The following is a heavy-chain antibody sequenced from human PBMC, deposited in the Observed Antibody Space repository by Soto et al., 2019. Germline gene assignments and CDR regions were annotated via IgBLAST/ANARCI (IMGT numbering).Heavy chain of an antibody. CDR3: ARDRGIVGVTLRGAYFDF. Sequence: GGSLRLSCAVSGFTVSTNYMSWVRQAPGKGLEWVSVIYSDGSKYYADSVKGRFTISRDTSKNTLDLQMDSLGVEDSAVYYCARDRGIVGVTLRGAYFDFWGQGTLVTVS. D-gene: IGHD1-26*01. V-gene: IGHV3-66*01. J-gene: IGHJ4*02. CDR1: GFTVSTNY. CDR2: IYSDGSK.